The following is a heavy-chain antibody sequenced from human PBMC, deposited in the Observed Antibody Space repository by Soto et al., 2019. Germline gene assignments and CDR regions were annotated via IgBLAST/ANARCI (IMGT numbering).Heavy chain of an antibody. Sequence: LRLSCEGSGFTFTDYSMLWVRQAPGKGLEWVSYISSTSNIAFYVDSVEGRFTTSRDNAKNTLYLQMSGLRAEDTALYYCAKDRYCSSTSCQDFGSWGQGTLVTVSS. D-gene: IGHD2-2*01. CDR2: ISSTSNIA. J-gene: IGHJ4*02. V-gene: IGHV3-11*05. CDR3: AKDRYCSSTSCQDFGS. CDR1: GFTFTDYS.